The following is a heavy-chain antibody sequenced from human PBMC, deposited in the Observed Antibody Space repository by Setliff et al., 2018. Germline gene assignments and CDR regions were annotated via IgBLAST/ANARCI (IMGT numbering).Heavy chain of an antibody. J-gene: IGHJ6*03. CDR2: AYYNGDP. V-gene: IGHV4-39*01. CDR3: PRHVWTRSRGYNYYYYFMDV. D-gene: IGHD3-10*01. Sequence: PSETLSLTCTVSGGSLSGSLRGYAVFWGWIRQSPGKELEWIGSAYYNGDPYYNPSLKSRVTMSVDTSRNQFSLHLISVTSADTAVYYCPRHVWTRSRGYNYYYYFMDVWGKGTTVTVSS. CDR1: GGSLSGSLRGYAVF.